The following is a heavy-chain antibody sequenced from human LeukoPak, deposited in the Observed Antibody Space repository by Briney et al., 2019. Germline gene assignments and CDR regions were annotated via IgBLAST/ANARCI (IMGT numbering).Heavy chain of an antibody. V-gene: IGHV3-23*01. CDR2: ISGSGGST. J-gene: IGHJ4*02. D-gene: IGHD3-16*01. CDR3: ARDERDYVWGSPRLDY. CDR1: GFTFSSYG. Sequence: GGSLRLSCAASGFTFSSYGMTWVRQAPGKGLEWVSAISGSGGSTYYADSVKGRFTISRDNSKNTLYLQMNSLRAEDTAVYYCARDERDYVWGSPRLDYWGQGTLVTVSS.